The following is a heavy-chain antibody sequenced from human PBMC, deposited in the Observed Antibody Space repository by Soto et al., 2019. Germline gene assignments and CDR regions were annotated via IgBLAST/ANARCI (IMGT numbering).Heavy chain of an antibody. CDR2: IKSKTDGGTT. V-gene: IGHV3-15*01. CDR3: TTSGGLLEWLLTPYYYYGMGV. J-gene: IGHJ6*02. CDR1: GFTFSNAW. D-gene: IGHD3-3*01. Sequence: PGGSLRLSCAASGFTFSNAWMSWVRQAPGKGLEWVGRIKSKTDGGTTDYAAPVKGRFTISRDDSKNTLYLQMNSLKTEDTAVYYCTTSGGLLEWLLTPYYYYGMGVWGQGTTVTVSS.